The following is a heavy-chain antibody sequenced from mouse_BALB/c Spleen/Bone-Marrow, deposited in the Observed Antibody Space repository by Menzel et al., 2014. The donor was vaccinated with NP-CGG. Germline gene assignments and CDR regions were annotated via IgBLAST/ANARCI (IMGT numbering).Heavy chain of an antibody. D-gene: IGHD2-14*01. V-gene: IGHV1S130*01. CDR3: ARHHRYAYYFDY. J-gene: IGHJ2*01. Sequence: QVHVKQSGSVLVRPGTSVKLSRKASGYTFTSSWIHWARQRPGQGLEWIGEIHPNSGNTNYNEKFKGKATLTIDTSSSTAYVDLSSLTSEDSAVYYCARHHRYAYYFDYWGQGTTLTVSS. CDR1: GYTFTSSW. CDR2: IHPNSGNT.